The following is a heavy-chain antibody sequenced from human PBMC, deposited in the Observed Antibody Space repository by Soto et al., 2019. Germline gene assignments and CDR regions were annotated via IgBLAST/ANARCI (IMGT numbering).Heavy chain of an antibody. D-gene: IGHD1-26*01. J-gene: IGHJ4*02. Sequence: EVQLVESGGGLVQPGGSLRLSCAASGFTFSSYAMHWVRQAPGKGLEYVSAISSNGGSTYYANSVKGRFTISRDNSKNTLYLQMGSLRAEDMAVYYCARDQGGLSDYWGQGTLVTVSS. CDR3: ARDQGGLSDY. CDR1: GFTFSSYA. V-gene: IGHV3-64*01. CDR2: ISSNGGST.